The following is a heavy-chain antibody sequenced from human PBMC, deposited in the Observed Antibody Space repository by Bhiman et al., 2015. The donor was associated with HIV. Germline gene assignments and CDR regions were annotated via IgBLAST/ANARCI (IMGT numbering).Heavy chain of an antibody. D-gene: IGHD6-6*01. CDR1: GFTFSSYA. CDR3: ARDLRVMWVASSSSDPLY. CDR2: ISYDGSNK. Sequence: QVQLVESGGGVVQPGRSLRLSCAASGFTFSSYAMHWVRQAPGKGLEWVAVISYDGSNKYYADSVKGRFTISRDNSKNTLYLQMNSLRAEDTAVYYCARDLRVMWVASSSSDPLYWGQGTLVTVSS. V-gene: IGHV3-30*04. J-gene: IGHJ4*02.